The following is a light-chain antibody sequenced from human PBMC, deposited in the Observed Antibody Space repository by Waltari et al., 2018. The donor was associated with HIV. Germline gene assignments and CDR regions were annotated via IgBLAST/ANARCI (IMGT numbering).Light chain of an antibody. CDR3: AAWDDSLNGVI. V-gene: IGLV1-44*01. CDR2: NNK. CDR1: SSNIGRNT. Sequence: QSVLTQPPSASGTPRQRVNISCSGSSSNIGRNTVNWYQPLPGTAPKLLIYNNKQRPPGVSDRFSGSKSGTSASLAISGLQSEDEADYYCAAWDDSLNGVIFGGGTRLTVL. J-gene: IGLJ2*01.